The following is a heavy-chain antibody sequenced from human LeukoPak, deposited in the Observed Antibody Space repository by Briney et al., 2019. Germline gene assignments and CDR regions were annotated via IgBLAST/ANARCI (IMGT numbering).Heavy chain of an antibody. CDR2: INHSGST. V-gene: IGHV4-34*01. Sequence: SETLSLTCAVYGGSFSGYYWSWIRQPPGKGLEWIGEINHSGSTNYNPSLKSRVTISVGTSKNQFSLKLSSVIAADTAVYYCARGGQQWLVRGNWFDPWGQGTLVTVSS. CDR1: GGSFSGYY. D-gene: IGHD6-19*01. CDR3: ARGGQQWLVRGNWFDP. J-gene: IGHJ5*02.